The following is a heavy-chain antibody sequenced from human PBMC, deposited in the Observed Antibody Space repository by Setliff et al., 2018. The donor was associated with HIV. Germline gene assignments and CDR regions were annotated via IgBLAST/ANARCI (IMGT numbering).Heavy chain of an antibody. CDR3: ASSGSYGY. CDR1: GFTFSNSW. V-gene: IGHV3-74*01. Sequence: GWSLRLSCAASGFTFSNSWMNWVRQAPGKGLVWVSRINSDGSSTTYADSVKGRFTISRDNAKNTLYLQMNSLRAEDTAVYYCASSGSYGYWGQGTLVTVSS. J-gene: IGHJ4*02. D-gene: IGHD1-26*01. CDR2: INSDGSST.